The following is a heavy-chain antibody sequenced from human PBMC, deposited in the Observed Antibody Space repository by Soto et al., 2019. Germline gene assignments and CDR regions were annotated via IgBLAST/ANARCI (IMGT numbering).Heavy chain of an antibody. CDR1: GYTFTSYG. CDR3: ARDPTGAPSTNWFDP. CDR2: ISAYNGNT. J-gene: IGHJ5*02. V-gene: IGHV1-18*04. Sequence: APVKVSCKASGYTFTSYGISWVRQAPGQGLEWMGWISAYNGNTNYAQKLQGRVTMTTDTSTSTAYMELRSLRSDDTAVYYCARDPTGAPSTNWFDPWGQGNLVTVS. D-gene: IGHD4-4*01.